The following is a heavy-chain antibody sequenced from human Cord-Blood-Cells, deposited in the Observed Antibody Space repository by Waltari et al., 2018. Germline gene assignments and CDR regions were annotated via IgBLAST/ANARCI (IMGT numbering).Heavy chain of an antibody. J-gene: IGHJ4*02. D-gene: IGHD3-10*02. Sequence: QVHLVQSGAEVKKHGASEKVSCKTPRSTSSPTYMHWVRQAPGQGLAGMGWINPNSGGTNYAQKFQGRVTMTRDTSISTAYMELSRLRSDDTAVYYCARGPLSSYWGQGTLVTVSS. CDR2: INPNSGGT. V-gene: IGHV1-2*02. CDR3: ARGPLSSY. CDR1: RSTSSPTY.